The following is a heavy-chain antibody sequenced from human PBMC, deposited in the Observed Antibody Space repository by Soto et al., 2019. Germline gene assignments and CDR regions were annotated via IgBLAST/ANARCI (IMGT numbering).Heavy chain of an antibody. Sequence: ESGGGVVQPGRSLRLSCAASGFTFNSYVMHWVRQAPGKGLEWVAVISYDGSNKYYADSVKGRFTISRDNSKNTLYLQMNSLRAEDTAVYYCARRGYTYGYFNDYWGQGTLVTVSS. CDR2: ISYDGSNK. D-gene: IGHD5-18*01. J-gene: IGHJ4*02. V-gene: IGHV3-30-3*01. CDR1: GFTFNSYV. CDR3: ARRGYTYGYFNDY.